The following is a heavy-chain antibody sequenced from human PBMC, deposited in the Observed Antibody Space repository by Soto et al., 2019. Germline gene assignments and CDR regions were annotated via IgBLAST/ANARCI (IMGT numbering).Heavy chain of an antibody. CDR3: ARVSHIVVVPAVRGTFDI. V-gene: IGHV4-59*01. J-gene: IGHJ3*02. CDR2: IYDSGTT. CDR1: GGSMSGNY. Sequence: QVQLQESGPGLEKTSETLSLTCTVSGGSMSGNYWSWIRQPPGKGLEWIGFIYDSGTTNYNPSLKSRGTISIDTTKNQFSLKLTSAPAADTAVYYCARVSHIVVVPAVRGTFDIWGQGIMITFPS. D-gene: IGHD2-21*02.